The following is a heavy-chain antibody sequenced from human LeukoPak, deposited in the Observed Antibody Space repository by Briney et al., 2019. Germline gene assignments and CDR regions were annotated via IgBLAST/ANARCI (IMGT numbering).Heavy chain of an antibody. Sequence: SETLSLTCTVSGGSISSYYWSWIRQPAGKGLEWIGRIYTSGSTNYNPSLKSRVTMSVDTSKNQFSLKLSSVTAADTAVYYCARSIYGSGSLTAYYYYYMDVWGKGTTVTVSS. D-gene: IGHD3-10*01. V-gene: IGHV4-4*07. J-gene: IGHJ6*03. CDR2: IYTSGST. CDR1: GGSISSYY. CDR3: ARSIYGSGSLTAYYYYYMDV.